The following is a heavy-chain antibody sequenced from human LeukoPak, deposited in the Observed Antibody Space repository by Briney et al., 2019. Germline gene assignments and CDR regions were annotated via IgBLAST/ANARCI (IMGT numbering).Heavy chain of an antibody. Sequence: PGGSLRLSCAASGFTLSSYGMPWVRQAPGKGLEWVAVIWYDGSNKYYADSVKGRFTISRDNSKNTLYLQMSSLRAEDTAVYYCARERDDYGDPNWFDPWGQGTLVTVSS. D-gene: IGHD4-17*01. J-gene: IGHJ5*02. V-gene: IGHV3-33*01. CDR3: ARERDDYGDPNWFDP. CDR2: IWYDGSNK. CDR1: GFTLSSYG.